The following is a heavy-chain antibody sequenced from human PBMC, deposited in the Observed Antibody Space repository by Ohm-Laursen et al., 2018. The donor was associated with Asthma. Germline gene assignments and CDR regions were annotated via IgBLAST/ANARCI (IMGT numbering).Heavy chain of an antibody. D-gene: IGHD1-26*01. CDR2: ISYDGRNK. Sequence: SLRLSCTASGFTFSSFGMYWVRQAPGKGLEWVAVISYDGRNKFYADSVKGRFTISRDNSKNTLYLQMNSLRAEDTAVYYCAKRGIVGATSLNWFDPWGQGTLVTVSS. CDR3: AKRGIVGATSLNWFDP. V-gene: IGHV3-30*18. J-gene: IGHJ5*02. CDR1: GFTFSSFG.